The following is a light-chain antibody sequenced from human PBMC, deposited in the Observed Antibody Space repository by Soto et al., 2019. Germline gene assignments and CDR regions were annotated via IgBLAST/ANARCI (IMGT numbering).Light chain of an antibody. CDR3: LQDYNYPWT. J-gene: IGKJ1*01. CDR2: KAS. Sequence: DIQMTQSPCTVSASLKDRVPITFRASQSISGGLARYQQKPAKASKLLIYKASSLQSGVPSRFSGSGSGTDFTLTISSLQPEDFATYYCLQDYNYPWTFGQGTTVDIK. CDR1: QSISGG. V-gene: IGKV1-5*03.